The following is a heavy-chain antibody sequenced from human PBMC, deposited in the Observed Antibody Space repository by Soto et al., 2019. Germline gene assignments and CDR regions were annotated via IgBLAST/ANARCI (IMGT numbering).Heavy chain of an antibody. CDR1: GFTFSSYA. CDR2: ISYEGSNK. D-gene: IGHD6-19*01. Sequence: QVQLVESGGGVVQPGRSLRLSCAASGFTFSSYAMHRVRQAPGKGLEWVAVISYEGSNKYYADSVKGRFTISRDNSKNTLYLQMNSLRAEDTAVYYCAREVAGTGFDYWGQGTLVTVSS. CDR3: AREVAGTGFDY. V-gene: IGHV3-30-3*01. J-gene: IGHJ4*02.